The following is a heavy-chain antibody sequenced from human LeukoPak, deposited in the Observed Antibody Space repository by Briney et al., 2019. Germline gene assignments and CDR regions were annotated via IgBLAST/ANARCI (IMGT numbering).Heavy chain of an antibody. V-gene: IGHV4-39*01. CDR1: GGSISSSSYY. J-gene: IGHJ3*02. CDR3: ARPGVGATLKDAFDI. D-gene: IGHD1-26*01. Sequence: PSETLSLTCTVSGGSISSSSYYWGWIRQPPGKGLEWIGSIYYSGSTYYNPSLKSRVTMSVDTSKNQFSLKLSSVTAADTAVYYCARPGVGATLKDAFDIWGQGTMVTVSS. CDR2: IYYSGST.